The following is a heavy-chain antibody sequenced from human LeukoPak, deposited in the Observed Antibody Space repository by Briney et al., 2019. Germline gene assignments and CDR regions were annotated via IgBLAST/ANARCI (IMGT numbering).Heavy chain of an antibody. CDR2: IIPIFGTA. D-gene: IGHD4-17*01. CDR3: ARDDYGDHEGLGY. V-gene: IGHV1-69*13. Sequence: SVKVSCKASGGTFSSYAIGWVRQAPGQGLEWMGGIIPIFGTANYAQKFQGRVTITADESTSTAYMELSSLRSEDTAVYYCARDDYGDHEGLGYWGQGTLVTVSS. CDR1: GGTFSSYA. J-gene: IGHJ4*02.